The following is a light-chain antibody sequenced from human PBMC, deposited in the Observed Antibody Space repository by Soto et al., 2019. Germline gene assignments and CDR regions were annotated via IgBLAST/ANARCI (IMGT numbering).Light chain of an antibody. CDR2: GAS. Sequence: EIVMTQSPATLSVSPGERATLSCRASQSVSSNFAWYQQAPGQAPRLLIYGASTRATDIPARFSGSGSGTEFTLTISSLQSEDFAVYYCQQYTNWPWTFGQGTKVAIK. CDR1: QSVSSN. CDR3: QQYTNWPWT. J-gene: IGKJ1*01. V-gene: IGKV3-15*01.